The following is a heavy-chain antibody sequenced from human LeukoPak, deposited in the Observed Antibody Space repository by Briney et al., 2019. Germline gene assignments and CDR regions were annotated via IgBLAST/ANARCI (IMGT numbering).Heavy chain of an antibody. Sequence: GASVKVSCKASGGTFSSYAISWVRQAPGQGLEWMGRIIPILGIANNAQKFQGRVTITADKSTSTAYMELSSLRSEDTAVYYCARAIMSGYYNYYYYGMDVWGQGTTVTVSS. CDR3: ARAIMSGYYNYYYYGMDV. CDR2: IIPILGIA. V-gene: IGHV1-69*04. J-gene: IGHJ6*02. D-gene: IGHD3-3*01. CDR1: GGTFSSYA.